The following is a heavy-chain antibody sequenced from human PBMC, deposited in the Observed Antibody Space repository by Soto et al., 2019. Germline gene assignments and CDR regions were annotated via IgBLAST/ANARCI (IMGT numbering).Heavy chain of an antibody. CDR2: INHRGSA. D-gene: IGHD5-12*01. CDR3: ARTDIVTTNCFDP. Sequence: SSETLSLTCAVYGESFIGYYWTWIRQPPGKGLEWIGEINHRGSANYNPSLKSRVTIPVDTSNNQFSLKLSSVTAADTSVYYCARTDIVTTNCFDPWGQGTRVTVSS. J-gene: IGHJ5*02. V-gene: IGHV4-34*01. CDR1: GESFIGYY.